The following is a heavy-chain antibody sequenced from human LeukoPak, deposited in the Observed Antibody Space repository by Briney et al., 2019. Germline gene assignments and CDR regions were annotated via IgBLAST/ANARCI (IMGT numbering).Heavy chain of an antibody. CDR2: IYYSGST. Sequence: SETLSLTCTVSGGSISSYYWSWIRQPPGKGLEWIGYIYYSGSTNYNPSLKSRVTISVDTSKNQSSLKLSSVTAADTAVYYCARDRGRYYDILTGYSPYYYGMDVWGQGTTVTVSS. CDR3: ARDRGRYYDILTGYSPYYYGMDV. V-gene: IGHV4-59*01. J-gene: IGHJ6*02. CDR1: GGSISSYY. D-gene: IGHD3-9*01.